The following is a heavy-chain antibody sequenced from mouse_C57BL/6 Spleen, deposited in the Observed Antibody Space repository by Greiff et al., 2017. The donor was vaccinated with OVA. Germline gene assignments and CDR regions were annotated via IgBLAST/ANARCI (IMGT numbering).Heavy chain of an antibody. J-gene: IGHJ4*01. CDR2: IHPKSGST. CDR1: GYTFTSYW. V-gene: IGHV1-64*01. Sequence: VQLQQPGAELVKPGASVKLSCKASGYTFTSYWMHWVKQRPGQGLEWIGMIHPKSGSTNYNEKFKSKATLTVDKSSSTAYMQLSSLTSEDSAVYYCAREEIYYDYDWYAMDYWGQGTSVTVSS. CDR3: AREEIYYDYDWYAMDY. D-gene: IGHD2-4*01.